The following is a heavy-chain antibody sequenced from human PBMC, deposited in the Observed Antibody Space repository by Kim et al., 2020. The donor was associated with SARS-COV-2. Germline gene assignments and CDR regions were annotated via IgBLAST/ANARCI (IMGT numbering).Heavy chain of an antibody. J-gene: IGHJ4*02. CDR2: IRGKDKNYAT. Sequence: GGSLRLSCAASGFTFSDAAMHWVRQASGKGLEWVGRIRGKDKNYATVYAASVKDRFTIPRDDSKNTAYLQMNSLKIEDTAVYYCVRHFREQPPYYFDYWGQGTLVTVSS. V-gene: IGHV3-73*01. CDR3: VRHFREQPPYYFDY. D-gene: IGHD6-13*01. CDR1: GFTFSDAA.